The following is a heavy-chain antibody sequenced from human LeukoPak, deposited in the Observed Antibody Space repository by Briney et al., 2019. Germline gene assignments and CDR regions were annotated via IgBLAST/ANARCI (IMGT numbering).Heavy chain of an antibody. V-gene: IGHV4-39*07. J-gene: IGHJ1*01. D-gene: IGHD1-26*01. CDR3: ARSYSGSFLY. CDR1: GGSISSSSYY. CDR2: IYYSGST. Sequence: SETLSLTCTVSGGSISSSSYYWGWIRQPPGKGLEWIGSIYYSGSTYYNPSLKSRVTISVDTSKIQFSLKLSSVTAADTAVYYCARSYSGSFLYWGQGSLVTVSS.